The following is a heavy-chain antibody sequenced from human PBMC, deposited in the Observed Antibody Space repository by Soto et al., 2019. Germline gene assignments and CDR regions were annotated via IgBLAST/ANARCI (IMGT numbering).Heavy chain of an antibody. CDR2: IVPVFGMV. Sequence: QVLLAQSGAEVKKPGSSVKVSCQTSRGTFNTSPISWVRQAPGQGLEWLGDIVPVFGMVNYAQQFQDRLNLIEDVSTISVCREVSRLPREDSAVYFCAAPHLRGRQYDDRSSATASLYHSGLGVWGQGTTVIVSS. CDR1: RGTFNTSP. J-gene: IGHJ6*02. CDR3: AAPHLRGRQYDDRSSATASLYHSGLGV. D-gene: IGHD3-16*01. V-gene: IGHV1-69*01.